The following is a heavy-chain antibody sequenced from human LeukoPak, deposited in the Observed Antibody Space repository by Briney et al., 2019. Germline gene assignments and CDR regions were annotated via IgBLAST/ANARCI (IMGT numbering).Heavy chain of an antibody. CDR3: ARRGSSSWLRSNVAFDI. CDR2: IYPGDSDT. J-gene: IGHJ3*02. D-gene: IGHD6-13*01. CDR1: GYSFTSYW. V-gene: IGHV5-51*01. Sequence: GESLKISCKGSGYSFTSYWIGWVRQMPGKGLEWMGIIYPGDSDTRYSPSFQGQVTISADKSISTSYLQWSSLKASDTAMYYCARRGSSSWLRSNVAFDIWGQGTMVTVSS.